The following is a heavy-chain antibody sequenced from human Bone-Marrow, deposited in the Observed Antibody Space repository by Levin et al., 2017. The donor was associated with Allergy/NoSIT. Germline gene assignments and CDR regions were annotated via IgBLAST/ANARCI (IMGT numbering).Heavy chain of an antibody. CDR2: ISTSSGTI. V-gene: IGHV3-48*04. J-gene: IGHJ2*01. CDR1: GFTFRSHS. Sequence: GESLKISCAASGFTFRSHSMNWVRQAPGKGLEWVSYISTSSGTIYYAESVKGRFTISRDNARNSLYLQMDSLRAEDTALYYCARAGELDSADWCFDLWGRGTLVTVSS. D-gene: IGHD1-26*01. CDR3: ARAGELDSADWCFDL.